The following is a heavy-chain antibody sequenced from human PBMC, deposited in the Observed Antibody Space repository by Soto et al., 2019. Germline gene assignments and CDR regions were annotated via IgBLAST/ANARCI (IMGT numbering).Heavy chain of an antibody. CDR1: GFTFSSYA. CDR3: AREEGDYVLSPLFNP. V-gene: IGHV3-30-3*01. CDR2: ISYDGSNK. J-gene: IGHJ5*02. Sequence: QVQLVESGGGVVQPGRSLRLSCAASGFTFSSYAMHWVRQAPGKGLEWVAVISYDGSNKYYADSVKGRFTISRDNSKNTLYLQMNSLRAEDTAVYYCAREEGDYVLSPLFNPWGQGTLVTVS. D-gene: IGHD4-17*01.